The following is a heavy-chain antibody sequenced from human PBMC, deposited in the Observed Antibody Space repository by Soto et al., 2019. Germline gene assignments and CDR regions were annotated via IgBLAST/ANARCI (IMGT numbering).Heavy chain of an antibody. CDR1: GFTFSDHF. V-gene: IGHV3-72*01. D-gene: IGHD1-26*01. CDR3: ARDKLGGGFDY. Sequence: EVQLVESGGGLVQPGGSLRLSCIASGFTFSDHFMDWFRQAPGKGLEWISRVRNKANSYTTKYAASVEGRFTVSRDDSENLVYLQMNSLKTEDTAVYYCARDKLGGGFDYWGQGTLVTVSS. J-gene: IGHJ4*02. CDR2: VRNKANSYTT.